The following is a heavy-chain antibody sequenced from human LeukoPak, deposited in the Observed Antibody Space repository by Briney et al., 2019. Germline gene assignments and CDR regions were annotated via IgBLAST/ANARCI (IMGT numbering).Heavy chain of an antibody. Sequence: TGGSLRLSCAASGFTFSSYAMHWVRQAPGKGLEWVAVISYDGSNKYYADSVKGRFTISRDNSKNTLYLQMNSLRAEDTAVYYCAIAVAGYEYWGQGTLVTVSS. CDR1: GFTFSSYA. V-gene: IGHV3-30-3*01. J-gene: IGHJ4*02. CDR3: AIAVAGYEY. CDR2: ISYDGSNK. D-gene: IGHD6-19*01.